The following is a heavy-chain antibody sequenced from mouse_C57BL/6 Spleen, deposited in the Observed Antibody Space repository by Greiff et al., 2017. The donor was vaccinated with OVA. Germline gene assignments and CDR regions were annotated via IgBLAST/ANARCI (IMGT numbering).Heavy chain of an antibody. V-gene: IGHV2-9-1*01. CDR1: GFSLTSYA. J-gene: IGHJ1*03. Sequence: VKLMESGPGLVAPSQSLSITCTVSGFSLTSYAISWVRQPPGKGLEWLGVIWTGGGTNYNSALKSRLSISKDNSKSQVFLKMNSLQTDDTARYYCARNYYGSSYQGFDVWGTGTTVTVSS. CDR3: ARNYYGSSYQGFDV. D-gene: IGHD1-1*01. CDR2: IWTGGGT.